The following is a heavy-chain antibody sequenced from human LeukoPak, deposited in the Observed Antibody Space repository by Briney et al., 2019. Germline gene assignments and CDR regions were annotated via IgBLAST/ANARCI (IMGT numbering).Heavy chain of an antibody. CDR1: GFTFSSYA. Sequence: GGSLRPSCAASGFTFSSYAMHWVRQAPGQGLEWVAVISYDGSNKYYADSVKGRFTISRDNSKNTLYLQMNSLRAEDTAVYYCASWYPSFDYWGQGTLVTVSS. D-gene: IGHD6-13*01. J-gene: IGHJ4*02. V-gene: IGHV3-30*01. CDR3: ASWYPSFDY. CDR2: ISYDGSNK.